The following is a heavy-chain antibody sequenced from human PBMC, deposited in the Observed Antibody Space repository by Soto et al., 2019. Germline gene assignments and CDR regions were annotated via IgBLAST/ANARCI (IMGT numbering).Heavy chain of an antibody. CDR1: GFTFSSYA. CDR3: AKDAQSSERYYYYGMDV. CDR2: ISGSGGST. V-gene: IGHV3-23*01. D-gene: IGHD6-25*01. Sequence: GGSLRLSCAASGFTFSSYAMSWVRQAPGKGLEWVSAISGSGGSTYYADSVKGRFTISRDNSKNTLYLQMNSLRAEETAVYYCAKDAQSSERYYYYGMDVWGQGTTVTV. J-gene: IGHJ6*02.